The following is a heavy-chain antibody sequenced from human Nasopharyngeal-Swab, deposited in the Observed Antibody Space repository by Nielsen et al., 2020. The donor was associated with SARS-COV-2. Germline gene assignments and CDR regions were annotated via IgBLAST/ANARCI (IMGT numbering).Heavy chain of an antibody. D-gene: IGHD2-2*01. CDR1: GYNFTSYG. CDR3: ARDSCSSTSCYGDY. J-gene: IGHJ4*02. CDR2: ISAYNGNT. V-gene: IGHV1-18*01. Sequence: ASVKVSCKASGYNFTSYGISCVRQAPGQGLEWMGWISAYNGNTNYAQKLQGRVTMTTDTSTSTAYMELRSLRSDDTAVYYCARDSCSSTSCYGDYWGQRTLVTVSS.